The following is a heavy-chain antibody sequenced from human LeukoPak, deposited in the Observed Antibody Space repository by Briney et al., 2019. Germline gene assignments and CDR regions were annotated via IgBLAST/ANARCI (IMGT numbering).Heavy chain of an antibody. CDR2: IKQDRSEK. J-gene: IGHJ4*02. V-gene: IGHV3-7*01. Sequence: GGSLRLSCAASGFSFSSYWMNWVRQAPGKGLEWVANIKQDRSEKYYVDSVKGRFTISRDNAKNSLYLQMNSLRTEDTAVYYCARDYNSYGSGSYFYWGQGTLVTVSS. CDR3: ARDYNSYGSGSYFY. CDR1: GFSFSSYW. D-gene: IGHD3-10*01.